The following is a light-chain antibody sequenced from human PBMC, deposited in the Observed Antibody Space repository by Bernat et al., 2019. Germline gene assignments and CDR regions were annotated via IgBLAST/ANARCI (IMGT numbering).Light chain of an antibody. Sequence: VLTQSPGTLSLSPGERATFPCRASKSVSSTFLAWYQQKPGQAPRLLIYGASSRATGIPDRFSGSGSGTDFTLTISRLEPEDFAVYYCQQYGSTRTFGQGTKVEIK. CDR2: GAS. J-gene: IGKJ1*01. CDR1: KSVSSTF. V-gene: IGKV3-20*01. CDR3: QQYGSTRT.